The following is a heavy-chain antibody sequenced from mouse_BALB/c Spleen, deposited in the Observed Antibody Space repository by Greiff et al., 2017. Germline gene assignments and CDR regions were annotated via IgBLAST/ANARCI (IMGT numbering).Heavy chain of an antibody. CDR2: INPSNGGT. V-gene: IGHV1S81*02. Sequence: QVQLQQSGAELVKPGASVKLSCKASGYTFTSYYMYWVKQRPGQGLEWIGEINPSNGGTNFNEKFKSKATLTVDKSSSTAYMQLSSLTSEDSAVYYCTRRVGRGYYAMDYWGQGTSVTVSS. CDR3: TRRVGRGYYAMDY. D-gene: IGHD4-1*01. J-gene: IGHJ4*01. CDR1: GYTFTSYY.